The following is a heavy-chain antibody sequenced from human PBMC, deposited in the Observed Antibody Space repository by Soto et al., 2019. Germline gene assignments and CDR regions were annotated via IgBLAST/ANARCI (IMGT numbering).Heavy chain of an antibody. D-gene: IGHD6-13*01. CDR3: ARESRLLTAGTSKPTYSYCCMDV. J-gene: IGHJ6*02. V-gene: IGHV3-48*02. CDR2: ISSSSSTI. Sequence: PGGSLRLSCAASGFTFSSYSMNWVRQAPGKGLEWVSYISSSSSTIYYADSVKGRFTISRDNAKNSLYLQMNSLRDEDTAVYYCARESRLLTAGTSKPTYSYCCMDVWGQGTTVTVSS. CDR1: GFTFSSYS.